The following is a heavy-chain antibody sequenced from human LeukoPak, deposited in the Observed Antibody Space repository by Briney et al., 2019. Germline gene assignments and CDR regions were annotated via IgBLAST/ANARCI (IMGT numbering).Heavy chain of an antibody. V-gene: IGHV1-2*02. Sequence: GASVKVSCKASGYTFTGYYMHWVRQAPGQGLEWMGWINPNSGGTNYAQKFQGRVTMTRDTSTSTVYMELSSLRSEDTAVYYCAREFYYDSSGYDFWGQGTLVTVSS. CDR3: AREFYYDSSGYDF. D-gene: IGHD3-22*01. J-gene: IGHJ4*02. CDR1: GYTFTGYY. CDR2: INPNSGGT.